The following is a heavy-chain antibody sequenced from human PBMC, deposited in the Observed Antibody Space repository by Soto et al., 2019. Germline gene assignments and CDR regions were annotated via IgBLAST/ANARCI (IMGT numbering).Heavy chain of an antibody. J-gene: IGHJ6*02. V-gene: IGHV4-30-4*08. CDR2: IPHSGSI. CDR1: GGSISSDYYH. Sequence: HVQLQQSGPGLVKPSQTLSLTCTVSGGSISSDYYHWTWIRQSPGKGLEWIGYIPHSGSILYNPSLKSRLTISVDTSKNQFALHLTSVTAADTAVYFCAREDDGGDSLDVWGQGTTVNVSS. D-gene: IGHD2-21*02. CDR3: AREDDGGDSLDV.